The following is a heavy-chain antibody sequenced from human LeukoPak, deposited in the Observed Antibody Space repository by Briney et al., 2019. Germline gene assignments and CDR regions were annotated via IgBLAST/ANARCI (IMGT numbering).Heavy chain of an antibody. D-gene: IGHD3-22*01. CDR1: GYTFSNYY. CDR2: IKPSGGGT. J-gene: IGHJ1*01. V-gene: IGHV1-46*01. Sequence: ASVKVSCKASGYTFSNYYVHWVRPAPGHWLEWLGIIKPSGGGTSYALKFQGRVTMTTDTSTSTAYMELSSLRSEDTAVYYCARDHFDSSGYHYLLGYFEHWGQGTLVTVSS. CDR3: ARDHFDSSGYHYLLGYFEH.